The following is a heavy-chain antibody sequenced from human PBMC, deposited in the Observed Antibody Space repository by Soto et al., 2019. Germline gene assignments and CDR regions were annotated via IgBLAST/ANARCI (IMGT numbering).Heavy chain of an antibody. CDR1: GGTFSSYA. CDR3: AGGCVGGRCYYPKYGMDV. D-gene: IGHD2-15*01. Sequence: SSVKVSCKASGGTFSSYAISWVRQAPVQGLEWMGWIIPIFPTANYAQKFQGRVTITADESTSTAYMELSSLRSEDRAVYYCAGGCVGGRCYYPKYGMDVWGQGTTVTASS. V-gene: IGHV1-69*13. J-gene: IGHJ6*02. CDR2: IIPIFPTA.